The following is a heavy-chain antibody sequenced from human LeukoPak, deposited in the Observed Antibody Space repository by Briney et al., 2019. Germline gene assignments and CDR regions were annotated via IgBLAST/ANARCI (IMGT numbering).Heavy chain of an antibody. D-gene: IGHD2-15*01. CDR1: GYTFTSYY. CDR2: INPSGGSK. Sequence: ASVKVSCKASGYTFTSYYMHWVRQAPGQGLEWMGIINPSGGSKSYAQKFQGRVTMTRETSTSTVYMELSSLRSEDTAVYYCARDRDLYCSGGSCYPGYFDYWGQGTLVTVSS. V-gene: IGHV1-46*01. J-gene: IGHJ4*02. CDR3: ARDRDLYCSGGSCYPGYFDY.